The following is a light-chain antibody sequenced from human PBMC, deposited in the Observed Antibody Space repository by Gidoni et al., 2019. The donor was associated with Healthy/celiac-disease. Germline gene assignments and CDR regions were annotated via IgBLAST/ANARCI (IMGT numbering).Light chain of an antibody. CDR2: DAS. Sequence: IVLTQSPATLSLSPGERATLSCRASQSVSSYLGWYQQKPCQAPRLLIYDASNRATGIPARFSGSGSGTDLTLTISSIEPEDFEVYYCKQRSNWPPGLTFGGGTKVEIK. CDR3: KQRSNWPPGLT. J-gene: IGKJ4*01. V-gene: IGKV3-11*01. CDR1: QSVSSY.